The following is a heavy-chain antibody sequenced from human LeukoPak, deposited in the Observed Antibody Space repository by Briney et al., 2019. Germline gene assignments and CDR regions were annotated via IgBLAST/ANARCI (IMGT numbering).Heavy chain of an antibody. D-gene: IGHD3-10*01. CDR1: GGSISSSNW. CDR2: IYHSGST. J-gene: IGHJ4*02. V-gene: IGHV4-4*02. CDR3: ARGALLWFGAKMEYYFDS. Sequence: SETLSLTCAVSGGSISSSNWWSWVRQPPGKGLEWIGEIYHSGSTNYNPSLKSRVTISVDKSKNQFSLKLSSVTAVDTAVYYCARGALLWFGAKMEYYFDSWGQGTPLTVSS.